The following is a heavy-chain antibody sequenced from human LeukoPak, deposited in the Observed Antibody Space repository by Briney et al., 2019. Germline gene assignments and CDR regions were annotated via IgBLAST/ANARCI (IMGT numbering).Heavy chain of an antibody. Sequence: GASVTVSCKASGYTFTSYGISWVRQAPGQGLEWMGWISAYNGNTNYAQKLQGRVTMTTDTSTSTAYMELRSLRSDDTAAYYCARELDNWNDPLDYYGMDVWGQGTTVTVSS. V-gene: IGHV1-18*01. J-gene: IGHJ6*02. D-gene: IGHD1-1*01. CDR1: GYTFTSYG. CDR2: ISAYNGNT. CDR3: ARELDNWNDPLDYYGMDV.